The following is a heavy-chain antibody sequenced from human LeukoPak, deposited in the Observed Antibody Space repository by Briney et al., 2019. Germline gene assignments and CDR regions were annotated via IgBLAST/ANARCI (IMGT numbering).Heavy chain of an antibody. J-gene: IGHJ5*02. Sequence: PSETLSLTCTVSGDSISSYDWSWLRQPPGKGLEWIGYAYHSGITNYNPSLKSRVTISVDTSESQFSLRLSSVTAADTAIYYCARHGGTFDPWGQGSLVTVSS. CDR2: AYHSGIT. V-gene: IGHV4-59*01. CDR1: GDSISSYD. D-gene: IGHD1-1*01. CDR3: ARHGGTFDP.